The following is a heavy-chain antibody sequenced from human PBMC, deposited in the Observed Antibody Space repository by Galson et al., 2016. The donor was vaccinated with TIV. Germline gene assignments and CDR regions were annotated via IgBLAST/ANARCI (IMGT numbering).Heavy chain of an antibody. V-gene: IGHV3-66*02. Sequence: SLRLSCAASGLIVSNNYMSWVRQAPGKGLEWVSLISSGGSTSYSGSVKGRFTISRDNSKNTLYLQMNSLRPEDTAVYYCARDRRHCGNECYLYYYYGMDVWGQGATVTVSS. CDR3: ARDRRHCGNECYLYYYYGMDV. CDR1: GLIVSNNY. CDR2: ISSGGST. J-gene: IGHJ6*02. D-gene: IGHD2-21*01.